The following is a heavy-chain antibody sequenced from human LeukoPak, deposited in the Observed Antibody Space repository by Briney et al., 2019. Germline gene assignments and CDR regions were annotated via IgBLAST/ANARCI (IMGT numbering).Heavy chain of an antibody. Sequence: SETLSLTCAVYGGSLSGYYWSWIRQPPGKGLEWIGEINHSGSINYNPSLKSRVTISVDTSKNQFSLKLSSVTAADTAVYYCARGPGDSSGYYYFDYWGQGTLVTVSS. J-gene: IGHJ4*02. CDR2: INHSGSI. D-gene: IGHD3-22*01. V-gene: IGHV4-34*01. CDR1: GGSLSGYY. CDR3: ARGPGDSSGYYYFDY.